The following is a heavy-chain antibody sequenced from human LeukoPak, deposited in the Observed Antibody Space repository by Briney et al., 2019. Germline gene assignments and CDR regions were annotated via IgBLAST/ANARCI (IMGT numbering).Heavy chain of an antibody. V-gene: IGHV1-69*04. CDR1: GGTFSSYA. J-gene: IGHJ4*02. CDR2: IIPILGIA. CDR3: ARELVVSGTTGTAMVPHFDY. Sequence: GASVKVSCKASGGTFSSYAISWVRQAPGQGLEWMGRIIPILGIANYAQKFQGRVTITADKSTSTAYMELSSLRSEDTAVYYCARELVVSGTTGTAMVPHFDYWSQGTLVTVSS. D-gene: IGHD5-18*01.